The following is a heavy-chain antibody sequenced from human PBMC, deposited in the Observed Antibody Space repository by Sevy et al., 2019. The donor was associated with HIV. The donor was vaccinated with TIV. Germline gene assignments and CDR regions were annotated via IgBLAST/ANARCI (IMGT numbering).Heavy chain of an antibody. J-gene: IGHJ4*02. D-gene: IGHD4-17*01. CDR3: ARPNYGDYYYFDY. Sequence: SETLSLTCTVSGGSISSSSYYWGWIRQPPGKGLEWIGSIYYSGNTYYNLSLKSRVTISVDTSKNQFSLKLTSVTAADTAVYYCARPNYGDYYYFDYWGRGTLVTVSS. V-gene: IGHV4-39*01. CDR2: IYYSGNT. CDR1: GGSISSSSYY.